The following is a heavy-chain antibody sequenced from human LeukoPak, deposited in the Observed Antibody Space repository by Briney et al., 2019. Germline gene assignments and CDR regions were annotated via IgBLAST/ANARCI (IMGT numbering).Heavy chain of an antibody. CDR3: ARVLAYDSSGSGLDDAFDI. V-gene: IGHV3-11*01. CDR1: GFTFSDYY. J-gene: IGHJ3*02. CDR2: ISSSGSTI. D-gene: IGHD3-22*01. Sequence: GGSLRLSCAASGFTFSDYYMSWIRQAPGKGLEWVSYISSSGSTIYYADSVKGRFTISRDNAKNSLYLQMNSLRAEDTAVYYCARVLAYDSSGSGLDDAFDIWGQGTMVTVSP.